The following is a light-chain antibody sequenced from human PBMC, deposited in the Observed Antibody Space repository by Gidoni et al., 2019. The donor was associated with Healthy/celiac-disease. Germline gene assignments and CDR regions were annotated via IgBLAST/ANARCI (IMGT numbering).Light chain of an antibody. J-gene: IGLJ2*01. CDR1: RSNIGSNP. Sequence: QSVLTQPPSASGTPGQRVTISCSGSRSNIGSNPVNWYQQLPGTAPTLLIYSNNQRPSGVPDRFSGSKAGTSASLAISGLQSEDEADYYCAAWDDSLNGPVFGGGTKLTVL. CDR2: SNN. V-gene: IGLV1-44*01. CDR3: AAWDDSLNGPV.